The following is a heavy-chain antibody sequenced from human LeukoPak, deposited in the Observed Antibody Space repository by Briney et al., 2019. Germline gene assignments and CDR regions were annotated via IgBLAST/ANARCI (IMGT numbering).Heavy chain of an antibody. Sequence: SETLSLTCTVSGVSISSSTSYFWAWIRQPPGKGLEWIGTMFNTGSTYYNPSLKSRVTISGDTSKNQYSLSLSSVTAADTAVFYCARRSQTSAGRGIDYWGQGTLVTVSS. CDR2: MFNTGST. CDR3: ARRSQTSAGRGIDY. V-gene: IGHV4-39*01. J-gene: IGHJ4*02. CDR1: GVSISSSTSYF. D-gene: IGHD6-13*01.